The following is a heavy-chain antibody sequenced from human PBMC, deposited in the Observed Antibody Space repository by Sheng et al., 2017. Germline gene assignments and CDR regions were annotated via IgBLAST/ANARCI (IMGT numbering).Heavy chain of an antibody. J-gene: IGHJ4*02. CDR2: IYYSGST. Sequence: QVQLQESGPGLVKPSQTLSLTCAVSGGSISSGGYSWSWIRQPPGKGLEWIGYIYYSGSTYYNPSLKSRVTISVDTSKNQFSLRLNSVTAADTAVYYCARATLTTVPFDYWGQGTLVTVSS. D-gene: IGHD4-17*01. CDR1: GGSISSGGYS. CDR3: ARATLTTVPFDY. V-gene: IGHV4-30-4*07.